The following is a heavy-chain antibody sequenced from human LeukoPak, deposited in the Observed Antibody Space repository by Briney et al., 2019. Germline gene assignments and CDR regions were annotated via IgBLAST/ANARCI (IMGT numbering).Heavy chain of an antibody. CDR1: GFTFSSYS. V-gene: IGHV3-21*01. D-gene: IGHD3-10*01. CDR2: ISSSSSYI. CDR3: ARTPELWFGELSDFDY. Sequence: GGSLRLSCAASGFTFSSYSMNWVRQAPGKGLEWVSSISSSSSYIYYADSVKGRFTISRDNAKNSLYLQMNGLRAEDTAVYYCARTPELWFGELSDFDYWGQGTLVTVSS. J-gene: IGHJ4*02.